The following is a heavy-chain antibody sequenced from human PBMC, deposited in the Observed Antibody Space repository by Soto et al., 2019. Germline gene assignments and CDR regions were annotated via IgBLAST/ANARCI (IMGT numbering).Heavy chain of an antibody. CDR3: ARVPSIGGAPDH. J-gene: IGHJ4*02. D-gene: IGHD2-15*01. V-gene: IGHV3-21*01. CDR1: GFTFSSYS. CDR2: ISSSSSYI. Sequence: GGSLRLSCAASGFTFSSYSMNWVRQAPGKGLEWVSSISSSSSYIYYADSVKGRFTISRDNAKNSLYLQMNSLRAEDTAVYYCARVPSIGGAPDHRGQGTLVPVSS.